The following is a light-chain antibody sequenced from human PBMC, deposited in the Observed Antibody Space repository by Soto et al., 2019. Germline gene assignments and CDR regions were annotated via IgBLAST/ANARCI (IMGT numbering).Light chain of an antibody. J-gene: IGKJ1*01. V-gene: IGKV3-20*01. Sequence: EVVLTQSPATLSLSPGERATLSCRASQSVRTSLAWYQHKPGQAPRLVIYGASSRATGIPDRFSGSGSGTDFTLTISRLEPEDFAVYYCQQYGSSPRTFGQGTKVDIK. CDR1: QSVRTS. CDR3: QQYGSSPRT. CDR2: GAS.